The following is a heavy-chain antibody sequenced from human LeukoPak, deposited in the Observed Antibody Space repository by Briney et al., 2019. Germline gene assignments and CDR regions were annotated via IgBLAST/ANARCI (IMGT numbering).Heavy chain of an antibody. D-gene: IGHD4-11*01. V-gene: IGHV1-8*01. CDR3: ARAMTTRSHPSDY. Sequence: ASVKFSCKASGYTFTSYDINCVRQATGQGLEWMGWMNPNSGNTGYAQKFQGRVTMTRNTSISTAYMELSSLRSEDTAVYYCARAMTTRSHPSDYWGQGILVTVSS. J-gene: IGHJ4*02. CDR1: GYTFTSYD. CDR2: MNPNSGNT.